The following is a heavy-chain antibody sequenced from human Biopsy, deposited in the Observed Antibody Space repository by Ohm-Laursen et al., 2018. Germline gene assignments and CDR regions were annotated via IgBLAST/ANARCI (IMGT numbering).Heavy chain of an antibody. CDR1: GDSISSYY. V-gene: IGHV4-59*01. Sequence: LSLTCTVSGDSISSYYWSWIRQPPGKGLEWIGYVYYTGSTDYNPSLQSRVTISVDTSRNHFSLRLSSLTAADTAVYYCARGSNDSGGLYFPRWGQGTLFTVSS. D-gene: IGHD4-23*01. CDR2: VYYTGST. CDR3: ARGSNDSGGLYFPR. J-gene: IGHJ4*02.